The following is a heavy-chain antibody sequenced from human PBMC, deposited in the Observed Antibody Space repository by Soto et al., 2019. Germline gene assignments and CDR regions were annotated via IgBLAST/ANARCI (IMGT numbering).Heavy chain of an antibody. CDR3: AKRSLRRLRFVETH. Sequence: QMQLQESGPGLVRPSGTLSLTCTVSGDSISNTNWWSWVRQPPGKGLEWIGEIYHSGSTNYNPSLKSRVSISVDKSKNQFSLNLTSVTAADTAVYFCAKRSLRRLRFVETHWGQGTLVTVSS. D-gene: IGHD3-3*01. V-gene: IGHV4-4*02. CDR2: IYHSGST. CDR1: GDSISNTNW. J-gene: IGHJ4*02.